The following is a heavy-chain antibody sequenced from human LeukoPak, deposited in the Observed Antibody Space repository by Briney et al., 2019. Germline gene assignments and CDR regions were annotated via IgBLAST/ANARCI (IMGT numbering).Heavy chain of an antibody. V-gene: IGHV3-23*01. J-gene: IGHJ4*02. CDR3: AKERYSYDSSGYYKAIDY. D-gene: IGHD3-22*01. CDR1: GFTFSSYA. CDR2: ISGSGGST. Sequence: GGSLRLSCAASGFTFSSYAMSWVRQAPGKGLEWVSAISGSGGSTYYADSVKGRFTISRDNSKNTLYLQMNSMSAEDTEVYYCAKERYSYDSSGYYKAIDYWGQGTLVTVSS.